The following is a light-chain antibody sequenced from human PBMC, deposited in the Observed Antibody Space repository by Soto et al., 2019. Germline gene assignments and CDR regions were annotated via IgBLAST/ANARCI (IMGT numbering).Light chain of an antibody. J-gene: IGLJ2*01. V-gene: IGLV2-14*01. CDR1: SSDVGGYIY. CDR2: DVS. CDR3: SSYTSSSTVV. Sequence: QSALTQPASVSGSPGQSITISCTGTSSDVGGYIYVSWYQQHPGKAPKLMIYDVSNRPSGVSNRFSGPKSGYTASLTISGLQAEDEADYYCSSYTSSSTVVFGGGTQLTVL.